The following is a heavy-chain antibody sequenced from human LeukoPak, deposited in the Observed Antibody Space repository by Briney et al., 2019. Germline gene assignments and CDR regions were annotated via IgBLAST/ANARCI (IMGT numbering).Heavy chain of an antibody. CDR1: GASLHGHY. CDR3: AMNGQSGFSFDP. D-gene: IGHD1-26*01. V-gene: IGHV4-34*01. CDR2: GSDRGGT. Sequence: SETLSLTCAVYGASLHGHYWSWIRQSPGKGLEWIGDGSDRGGTKFNPSLKGRVTISADPSKNQFSLNLYSVTAADTAVYHCAMNGQSGFSFDPWGQGTLVTVSS. J-gene: IGHJ5*02.